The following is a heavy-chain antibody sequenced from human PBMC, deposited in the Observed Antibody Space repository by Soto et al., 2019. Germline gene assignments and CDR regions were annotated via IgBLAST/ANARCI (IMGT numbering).Heavy chain of an antibody. V-gene: IGHV3-23*01. Sequence: GGSLRLSCAASGFTFSSYAMSWVRQAPGKGLEWVSAISGSGGSTYYADSVKGRFTISRDNSKNTLYLQMNSLRAEDTAVYYCAKDQGGITMVRGVISFSDYWGQGTLVTVSS. CDR2: ISGSGGST. CDR3: AKDQGGITMVRGVISFSDY. J-gene: IGHJ4*02. D-gene: IGHD3-10*01. CDR1: GFTFSSYA.